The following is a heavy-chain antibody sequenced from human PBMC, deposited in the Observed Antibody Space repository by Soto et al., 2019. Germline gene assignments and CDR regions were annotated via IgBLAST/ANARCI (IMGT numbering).Heavy chain of an antibody. J-gene: IGHJ4*02. V-gene: IGHV1-46*03. CDR1: GYTFTSYY. Sequence: ASVKVCCKASGYTFTSYYMHWVRQATGQGLEWMGIINPSGGSTSYAQKFQGRVTMTRDTSTSTVYMELSSLRSEDTAVYYCARDHDILTGYPHFDYWGQGTLVTVSS. D-gene: IGHD3-9*01. CDR3: ARDHDILTGYPHFDY. CDR2: INPSGGST.